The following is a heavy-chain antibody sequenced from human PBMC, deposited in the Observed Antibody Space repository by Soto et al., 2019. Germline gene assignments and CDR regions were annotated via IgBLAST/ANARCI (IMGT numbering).Heavy chain of an antibody. CDR1: GGSISSYY. D-gene: IGHD5-12*01. CDR3: ARGWEMATIIDY. J-gene: IGHJ4*02. CDR2: IYYSGST. V-gene: IGHV4-59*01. Sequence: SETLFLTCTVSGGSISSYYWSWIRQPPGKGLEWIGYIYYSGSTNYNPSLKSRVTISVDTSKNQFSLKLSSVTAADTAVYYCARGWEMATIIDYWGQGTLVTVSS.